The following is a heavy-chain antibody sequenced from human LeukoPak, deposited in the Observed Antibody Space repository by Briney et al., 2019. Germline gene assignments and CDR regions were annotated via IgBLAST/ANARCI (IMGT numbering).Heavy chain of an antibody. V-gene: IGHV3-30-3*01. D-gene: IGHD6-19*01. J-gene: IGHJ4*02. CDR1: GFTFSSYA. CDR2: ISYDGSNK. CDR3: AKGLHSGWFDY. Sequence: GGSLRLSCAASGFTFSSYAMHWVRQAPGKGLEWVAVISYDGSNKYYADSVKGRFTISRDNSKNTLYLQMNSLRTDDRAMYYCAKGLHSGWFDYWGQGALVTVSS.